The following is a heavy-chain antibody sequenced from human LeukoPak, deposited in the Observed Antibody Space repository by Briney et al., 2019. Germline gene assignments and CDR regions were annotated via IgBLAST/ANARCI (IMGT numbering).Heavy chain of an antibody. D-gene: IGHD3-22*01. CDR3: ARGPYSYDSSGAFDI. J-gene: IGHJ3*02. V-gene: IGHV4-39*07. Sequence: ASETLSLTCTVSGGSISSSSYYWGWIRQPPGKGLEWIGSIYYSGSTYYNPSLKSRVTISVDTSKNQFSLKLSSVTAADTAVYFCARGPYSYDSSGAFDIWGQGTMVTVSS. CDR2: IYYSGST. CDR1: GGSISSSSYY.